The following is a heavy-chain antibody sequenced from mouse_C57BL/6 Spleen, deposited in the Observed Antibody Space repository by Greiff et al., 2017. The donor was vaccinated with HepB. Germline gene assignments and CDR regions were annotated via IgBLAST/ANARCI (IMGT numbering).Heavy chain of an antibody. V-gene: IGHV2-2*01. CDR3: ARSTMVRYYAMDY. J-gene: IGHJ4*01. Sequence: VQVVESGPGLVQPSQSLSITCTVSGFSLTSYGVHWVRQSPGKGLEWLGVIWSGGSTDYNAAFISRLSISKDNSKSQVFFKMNSLQADDTAIYYCARSTMVRYYAMDYWGQGTSVTVSS. D-gene: IGHD2-2*01. CDR1: GFSLTSYG. CDR2: IWSGGST.